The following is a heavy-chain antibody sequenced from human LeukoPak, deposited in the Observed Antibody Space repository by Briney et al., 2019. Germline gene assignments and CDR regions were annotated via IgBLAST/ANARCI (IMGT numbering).Heavy chain of an antibody. CDR3: ARDSYLRIHYYGMDV. D-gene: IGHD4-17*01. CDR1: GGSISSGDYY. Sequence: SETLSLTCTVSGGSISSGDYYWSWIRQPPGKGLEWIGYIYYSGSTYYNPSLKSRVTISVDTSKNQFSLKLSSVTAADTAVYYCARDSYLRIHYYGMDVWGQGTTVTVSS. V-gene: IGHV4-30-4*01. CDR2: IYYSGST. J-gene: IGHJ6*02.